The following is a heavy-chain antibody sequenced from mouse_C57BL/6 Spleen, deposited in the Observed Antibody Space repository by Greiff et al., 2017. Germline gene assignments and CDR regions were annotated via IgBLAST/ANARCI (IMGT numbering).Heavy chain of an antibody. V-gene: IGHV5-6*02. D-gene: IGHD1-1*01. CDR2: ISSGGSYT. CDR3: ARYYGQRAWFAY. J-gene: IGHJ3*01. Sequence: DVMLVESGGDLVKPGGSLKLSCAASGFTFSSYGMSWVRQTPDKRLEWVATISSGGSYTYYPDSVKGRFTISRDNAKNTLYLQISSLKSEDTAMYYCARYYGQRAWFAYWGQGTLVTVSA. CDR1: GFTFSSYG.